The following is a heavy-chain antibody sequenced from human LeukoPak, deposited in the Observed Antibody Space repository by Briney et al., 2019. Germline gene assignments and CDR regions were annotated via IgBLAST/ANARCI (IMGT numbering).Heavy chain of an antibody. CDR3: ARDARPDY. J-gene: IGHJ4*02. Sequence: GGSLSLSCAASGFTFSSYWMSWVRQAPGEGLEWVANIKQDGTEKYYMDSVKGRFSISRDNAKNSLYLQMNALRAEDTAVYYCARDARPDYWGQGTLVTVST. D-gene: IGHD6-6*01. CDR2: IKQDGTEK. V-gene: IGHV3-7*04. CDR1: GFTFSSYW.